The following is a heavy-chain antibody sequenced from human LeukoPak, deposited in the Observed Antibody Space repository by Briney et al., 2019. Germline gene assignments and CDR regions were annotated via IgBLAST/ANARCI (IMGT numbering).Heavy chain of an antibody. CDR1: GYTFTNYA. CDR3: AREGRSGSSWYLAN. Sequence: ASVKVSCKASGYTFTNYAVNWVRQAPGQGLEWMGWINTNTGNPTYAQGFTGRFVYSLDTSVSTAYLQISSLKAEDTAVYYCAREGRSGSSWYLANWGQGVLVTVSS. V-gene: IGHV7-4-1*02. CDR2: INTNTGNP. D-gene: IGHD6-13*01. J-gene: IGHJ4*02.